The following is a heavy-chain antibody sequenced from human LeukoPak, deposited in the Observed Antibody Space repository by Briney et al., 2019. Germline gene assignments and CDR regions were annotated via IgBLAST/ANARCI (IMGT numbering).Heavy chain of an antibody. CDR2: ISAYNGNT. J-gene: IGHJ4*02. D-gene: IGHD2-21*02. Sequence: VASVKVSCKASGYTFTSYGISWVRQAPGQGLEWMGWISAYNGNTNYAQKLQGRVTMTEDTSTDTAYMELSSLRSEDTAVYYCAAGCGGDCYHFDYWGQGTLVTVSS. CDR1: GYTFTSYG. CDR3: AAGCGGDCYHFDY. V-gene: IGHV1-18*01.